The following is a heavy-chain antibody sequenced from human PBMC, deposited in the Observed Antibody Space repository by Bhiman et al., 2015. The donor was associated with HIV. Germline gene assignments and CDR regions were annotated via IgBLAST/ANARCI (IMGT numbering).Heavy chain of an antibody. V-gene: IGHV3-23*01. CDR2: ISGGAGGR. D-gene: IGHD3-22*01. Sequence: EVQLLESGGGLVQPGGSLRLSCAASGFTFENYAMTWVRQAPGKGLGWVSAISGGAGGRYYADSVKGRFTISRDNSKNTLYLQMNSLRAEDTAIYYCARGGDPYYYDSSAYYDPNDYWGQGTLVTVSS. CDR3: ARGGDPYYYDSSAYYDPNDY. CDR1: GFTFENYA. J-gene: IGHJ4*02.